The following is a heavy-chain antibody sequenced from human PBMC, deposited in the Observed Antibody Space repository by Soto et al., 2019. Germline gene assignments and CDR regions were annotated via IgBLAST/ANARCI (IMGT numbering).Heavy chain of an antibody. D-gene: IGHD6-13*01. J-gene: IGHJ4*02. CDR2: INHSGNT. V-gene: IGHV4-34*01. Sequence: PSESLSVDCAVYVPSLSDNYCNWLRQPPGKGLEWIGEINHSGNTNYNPSLRSRVTISIDTSKNQLSLNLRSVSAADTAVYYCARQQSGNWYADYWGQGTLVAV. CDR3: ARQQSGNWYADY. CDR1: VPSLSDNY.